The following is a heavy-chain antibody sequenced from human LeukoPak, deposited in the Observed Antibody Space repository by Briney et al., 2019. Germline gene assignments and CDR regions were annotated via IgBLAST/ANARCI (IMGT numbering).Heavy chain of an antibody. CDR3: ARYDFILISYFDL. Sequence: GGSLRLSCEDSGFTFSSYWMHWVRQAPGKGLVWVSRINPDGRTITYADSVKGRFTISRDNSKNALYLQMNSLRAEDTAVYHCARYDFILISYFDLWGRGTLVTVSS. V-gene: IGHV3-74*03. CDR1: GFTFSSYW. D-gene: IGHD3-3*01. CDR2: INPDGRTI. J-gene: IGHJ2*01.